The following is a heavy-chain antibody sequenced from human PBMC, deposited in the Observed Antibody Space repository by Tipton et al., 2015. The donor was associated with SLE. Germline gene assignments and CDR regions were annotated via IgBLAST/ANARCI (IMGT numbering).Heavy chain of an antibody. V-gene: IGHV4-34*01. CDR1: GGSFSGYY. CDR3: ARHQVGSGWSFDY. CDR2: INHSGST. D-gene: IGHD6-19*01. J-gene: IGHJ4*02. Sequence: TLSLTCAVYGGSFSGYYWSWIRQPPGKGLEWIGEINHSGSTNYNPSLKSRVTISVDTSKNQFSLKLSSVTAADTAVYYCARHQVGSGWSFDYWGQGTLVTVSS.